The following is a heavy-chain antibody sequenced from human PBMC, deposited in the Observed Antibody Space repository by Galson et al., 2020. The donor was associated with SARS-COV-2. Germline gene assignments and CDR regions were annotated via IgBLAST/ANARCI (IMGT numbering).Heavy chain of an antibody. D-gene: IGHD2-21*02. CDR2: ISYDGSNK. CDR1: GFTFSSYA. CDR3: ARDGDIVVVTATDY. Sequence: QAGGSLRLSCAASGFTFSSYAMHWVRQAPGKGLEWVAVISYDGSNKYYADSVKGRFTISRDNSKNTLYLQMNSLRAEDTAVYYCARDGDIVVVTATDYWGQGTLVTVSS. V-gene: IGHV3-30-3*01. J-gene: IGHJ4*02.